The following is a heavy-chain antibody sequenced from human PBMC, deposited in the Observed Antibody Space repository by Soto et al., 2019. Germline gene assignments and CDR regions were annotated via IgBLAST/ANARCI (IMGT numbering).Heavy chain of an antibody. V-gene: IGHV4-59*01. J-gene: IGHJ4*02. CDR1: GGSIRNYY. CDR2: VYSSGST. CDR3: ARDHPHSYGVYYFDY. D-gene: IGHD5-18*01. Sequence: SETLSLTCTVSGGSIRNYYWSWVRQPPGKGLEWIGYVYSSGSTHYNPSLQSRVTISADTSKNQVSLKVNSVTAADTAVYYCARDHPHSYGVYYFDYWGQGTPVTVSS.